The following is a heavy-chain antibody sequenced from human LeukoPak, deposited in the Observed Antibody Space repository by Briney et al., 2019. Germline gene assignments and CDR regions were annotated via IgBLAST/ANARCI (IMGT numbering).Heavy chain of an antibody. Sequence: PSETLSLTCSVSGYSISSGFYWGWIRQPPGKGLEWIGSIFHSGSTYYNPSLKSRVTISVDTSKNQFSLKLSSVTAADTAVYYCARTPRRYLYYYYMDVWGKGTTVTISS. CDR2: IFHSGST. V-gene: IGHV4-38-2*02. J-gene: IGHJ6*03. CDR1: GYSISSGFY. CDR3: ARTPRRYLYYYYMDV. D-gene: IGHD3-9*01.